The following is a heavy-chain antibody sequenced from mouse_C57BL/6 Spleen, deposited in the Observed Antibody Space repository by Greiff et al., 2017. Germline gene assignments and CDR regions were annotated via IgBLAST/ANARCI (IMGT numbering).Heavy chain of an antibody. V-gene: IGHV1-80*01. J-gene: IGHJ2*01. D-gene: IGHD2-13*01. CDR3: ARPDGDYEVYFDD. CDR2: IYPGDGAT. Sequence: VMLQQSGAELVKPGASVKISCKASGYAFSSYWMNWVKQRPGKGLEWIGQIYPGDGATNYNGKFKGKATLTADKSSSQAYMQLSSLTSEDSAVYFCARPDGDYEVYFDDWGQGTTLTVSS. CDR1: GYAFSSYW.